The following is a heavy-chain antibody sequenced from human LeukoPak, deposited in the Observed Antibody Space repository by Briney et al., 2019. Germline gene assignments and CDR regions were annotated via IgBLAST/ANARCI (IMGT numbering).Heavy chain of an antibody. J-gene: IGHJ4*02. V-gene: IGHV3-30*04. CDR1: GFTFNKDA. CDR3: ARESFAARWD. D-gene: IGHD6-6*01. Sequence: GSLRLSCAASGFTFNKDAIHWVRQAPGKGLEWVTVISYDGSYKDYPDSVKGRFTISRDNAKNSLYLQMNSLTAKDTAVYYCARESFAARWDWGQGTLVTVSS. CDR2: ISYDGSYK.